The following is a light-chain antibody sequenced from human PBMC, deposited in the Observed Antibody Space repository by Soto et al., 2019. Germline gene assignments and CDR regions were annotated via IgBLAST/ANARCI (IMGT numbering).Light chain of an antibody. CDR1: PSVSRSD. Sequence: ERVLTQSPGTLSLSPGERATLSCRASPSVSRSDLAWYQQKLGQAPRLLIYDTSSRATGVPDRVSGSGSGTDFSLTISRLGPEDFAVYYCQQYGRSLTFGGGTKGEVK. V-gene: IGKV3-20*01. CDR3: QQYGRSLT. J-gene: IGKJ4*01. CDR2: DTS.